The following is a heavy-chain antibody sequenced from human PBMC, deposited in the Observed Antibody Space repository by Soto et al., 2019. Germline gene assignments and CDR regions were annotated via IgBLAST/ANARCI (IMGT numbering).Heavy chain of an antibody. CDR1: GFTFGDYA. D-gene: IGHD3-10*01. J-gene: IGHJ6*03. V-gene: IGHV3-49*03. Sequence: GGSLRLSRTASGFTFGDYAMSWFRQAPGKGLEWVGFIRSKAYGGTTEYAASVKGRFTISRDDSKSIAYLQMNSLKTEDTAVYYCTRDALPYYYGSGTPEYMDVWGKGTTVTVSS. CDR2: IRSKAYGGTT. CDR3: TRDALPYYYGSGTPEYMDV.